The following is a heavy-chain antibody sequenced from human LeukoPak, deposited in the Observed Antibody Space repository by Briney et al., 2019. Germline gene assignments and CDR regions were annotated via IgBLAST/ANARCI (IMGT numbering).Heavy chain of an antibody. D-gene: IGHD4-17*01. CDR1: GGSISSNSYY. CDR2: IYYSGST. CDR3: ARQAANYGDYVGDYYYYMGV. Sequence: SETLSLTCTVSGGSISSNSYYWGWIRQPPGKGLEWIGSIYYSGSTYYNPSLKSRVTISVDTSKNQFSLKLSSVTAADTAVYYCARQAANYGDYVGDYYYYMGVWGKGTTVTVSS. J-gene: IGHJ6*03. V-gene: IGHV4-39*01.